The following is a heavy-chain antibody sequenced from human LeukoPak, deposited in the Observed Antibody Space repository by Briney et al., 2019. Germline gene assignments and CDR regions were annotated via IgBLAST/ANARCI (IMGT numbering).Heavy chain of an antibody. D-gene: IGHD3-10*01. CDR2: VSGSGDDT. Sequence: GGSLRLSCAASGFTFRNYDMSWVRQAPGKGLEWVSAVSGSGDDTYYADSVKGRFTISRDHSKSTPYLQMNSLRAEDTAVYYCAKRGAYFGGFDYWGQGTLVTVSS. V-gene: IGHV3-23*01. J-gene: IGHJ4*02. CDR1: GFTFRNYD. CDR3: AKRGAYFGGFDY.